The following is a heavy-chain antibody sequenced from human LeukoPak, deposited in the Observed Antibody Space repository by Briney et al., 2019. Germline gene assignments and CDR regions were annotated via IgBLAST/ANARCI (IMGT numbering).Heavy chain of an antibody. V-gene: IGHV3-23*01. D-gene: IGHD2-15*01. CDR3: ATNPLVVVAATQG. Sequence: PGGSLRLSCAASGFTFSSYGMSWVRQAPGKGLEWVSAISGSGGSTYYADSVKGRFTISRDNSKNTLYLQMNSLRAEDTAVYYCATNPLVVVAATQGWGQGTLVTVSS. CDR1: GFTFSSYG. J-gene: IGHJ4*02. CDR2: ISGSGGST.